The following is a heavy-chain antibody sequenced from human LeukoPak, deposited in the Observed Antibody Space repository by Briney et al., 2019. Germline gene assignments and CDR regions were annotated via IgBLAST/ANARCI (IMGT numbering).Heavy chain of an antibody. J-gene: IGHJ5*02. D-gene: IGHD1-1*01. CDR3: ARLGTTGTLYNWFDP. V-gene: IGHV5-51*01. CDR2: IYPGDSYT. CDR1: GYSFTTYW. Sequence: GESLKISCKGSGYSFTTYWIGWVRQMPGKGLEWMGIIYPGDSYTRYSPSFQGQVTISADKSISTAYLQWSSLKASDTAIYYCARLGTTGTLYNWFDPWGQGTLVTVSS.